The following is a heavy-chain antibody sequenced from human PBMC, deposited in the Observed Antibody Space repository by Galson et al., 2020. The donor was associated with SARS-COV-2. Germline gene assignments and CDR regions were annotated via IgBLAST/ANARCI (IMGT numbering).Heavy chain of an antibody. J-gene: IGHJ6*03. CDR2: IYYSGST. D-gene: IGHD3-22*01. Sequence: SETLSLTCTVSGGSISSSSYYWGWIRQPPGKGLEWIGSIYYSGSTYYNPSIKSRVTISVDTSKNQFSLKLGSVTAADTAVYYCARVADYYDCSGYYYYYYYYMDVWGKGTTVSVSS. CDR1: GGSISSSSYY. CDR3: ARVADYYDCSGYYYYYYYYMDV. V-gene: IGHV4-39*07.